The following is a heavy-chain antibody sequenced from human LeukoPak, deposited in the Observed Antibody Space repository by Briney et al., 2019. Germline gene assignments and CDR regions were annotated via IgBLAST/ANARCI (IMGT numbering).Heavy chain of an antibody. D-gene: IGHD2-15*01. CDR2: INPNSGGT. Sequence: GASVKVSCKASGYTFTGYYMHWVRQAPGQGLEWMGWINPNSGGTNYAQKFQGWVTMTRDTSISTAYMELSRLRSDDTAVYYCAREAWSGYCSGGSCYSCGMDAWGKGTTVTVSS. V-gene: IGHV1-2*04. J-gene: IGHJ6*04. CDR3: AREAWSGYCSGGSCYSCGMDA. CDR1: GYTFTGYY.